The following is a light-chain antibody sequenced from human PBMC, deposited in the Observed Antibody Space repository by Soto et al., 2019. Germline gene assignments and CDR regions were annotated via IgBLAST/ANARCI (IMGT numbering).Light chain of an antibody. CDR3: CSYSGSNTIVV. J-gene: IGLJ2*01. V-gene: IGLV2-14*03. CDR2: DVN. Sequence: ALTQPASVSGSPGQSITISCTGTSSDVGGYNFVSWYQQHPGKAPRLMIFDVNNRPSGVSTRFSGSKSGNTASLTISGLQAEDEADYYCCSYSGSNTIVVFGGGTKLTVL. CDR1: SSDVGGYNF.